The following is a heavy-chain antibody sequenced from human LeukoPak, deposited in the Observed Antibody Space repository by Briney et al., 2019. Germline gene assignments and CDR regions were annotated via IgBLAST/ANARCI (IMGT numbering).Heavy chain of an antibody. CDR2: ITSSSSYV. D-gene: IGHD2-15*01. CDR3: AKWGCSGSSCYPSDY. Sequence: GGSLRLSCEASGFTFSTYNMNWVRQAPGKRLEWVSSITSSSSYVFYADSVKGRFTISRDNAKNTLYLQMNSLRAEDTAVYYCAKWGCSGSSCYPSDYWGQGTLVTVSS. V-gene: IGHV3-21*04. J-gene: IGHJ4*02. CDR1: GFTFSTYN.